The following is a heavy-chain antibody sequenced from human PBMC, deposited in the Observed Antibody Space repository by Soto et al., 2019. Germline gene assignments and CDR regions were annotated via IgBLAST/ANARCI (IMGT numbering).Heavy chain of an antibody. D-gene: IGHD6-19*01. Sequence: GGSLRLSCAASGFTFSNAWMSWVRQAPGKGLEWVGRIKSKTDGGTTDYAAPVKGRFTISRDDSKNTLYLQMNSLKTEDTAVYYCTTDHRRSSGWYNYFDYWGQGTLVTVSS. V-gene: IGHV3-15*01. CDR1: GFTFSNAW. CDR2: IKSKTDGGTT. CDR3: TTDHRRSSGWYNYFDY. J-gene: IGHJ4*02.